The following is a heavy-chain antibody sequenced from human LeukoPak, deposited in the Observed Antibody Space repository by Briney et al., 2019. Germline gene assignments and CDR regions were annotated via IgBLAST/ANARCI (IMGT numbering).Heavy chain of an antibody. V-gene: IGHV1-24*01. D-gene: IGHD4-17*01. Sequence: GASVKVSCKVSGYTLTELSMHWVRQAPGRGLEWMGGFDPEDGETIYAQKFQGRVTMTEDTSTDTAYMELSSLRSEDTAVYYCATVLRRLDYGDYGSNYYGMDVWGQGTTVTVSS. CDR2: FDPEDGET. J-gene: IGHJ6*02. CDR1: GYTLTELS. CDR3: ATVLRRLDYGDYGSNYYGMDV.